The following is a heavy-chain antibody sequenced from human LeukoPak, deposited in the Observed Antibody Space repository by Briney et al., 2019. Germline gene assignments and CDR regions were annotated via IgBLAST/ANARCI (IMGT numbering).Heavy chain of an antibody. J-gene: IGHJ4*02. CDR2: ISYDGSNK. V-gene: IGHV3-30*18. D-gene: IGHD5-24*01. Sequence: GGSLRLSCAASGFTFSSYGMHWVRQAPGKGLEWVAVISYDGSNKYYADSVKGRFTISRDNSKNTLYLQMNSLRAEDTAVYYCAKNAAITEMATLGYWGQGTLVTVSS. CDR1: GFTFSSYG. CDR3: AKNAAITEMATLGY.